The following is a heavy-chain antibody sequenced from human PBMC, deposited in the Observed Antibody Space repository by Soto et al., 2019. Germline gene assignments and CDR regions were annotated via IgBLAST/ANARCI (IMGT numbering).Heavy chain of an antibody. CDR3: ARDLWGYCGTDCYPLDV. V-gene: IGHV4-59*01. Sequence: SETLSLTSTVSGGNISGYYWSWIRQPPGKGLEWIGYMYNTGSTVYNPSFKSRVTISVDTSKNQFSLKLNSVTAADTAVYYCARDLWGYCGTDCYPLDVWGQGTTVTVSS. D-gene: IGHD2-21*02. CDR2: MYNTGST. J-gene: IGHJ6*02. CDR1: GGNISGYY.